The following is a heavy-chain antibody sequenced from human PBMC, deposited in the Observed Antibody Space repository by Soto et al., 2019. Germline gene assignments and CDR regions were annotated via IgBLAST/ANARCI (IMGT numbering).Heavy chain of an antibody. J-gene: IGHJ4*02. CDR3: SRGILV. Sequence: QVQLQESGPGLVKPSQTLSLTCTVSGGSINSGGYCWRWIRQHPGKGLDWIGCISYGGSTSYNPSLKSRVTIPVDTSKNQFSLKLTSVTAAETAVYYCSRGILVWGQGALITVSS. V-gene: IGHV4-31*03. CDR2: ISYGGST. CDR1: GGSINSGGYC. D-gene: IGHD5-18*01.